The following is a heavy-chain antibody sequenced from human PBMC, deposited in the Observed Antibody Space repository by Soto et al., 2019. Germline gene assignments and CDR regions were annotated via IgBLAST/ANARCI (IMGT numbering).Heavy chain of an antibody. CDR3: AKLSSSPFDY. Sequence: TSETLSLTCAVYGGSFSGYYWSWIRQPPGKGLEWIGEINHSGSTNYNPSLKSRVTISVDTSKNQFSLKLSSVTAADTAVYYCAKLSSSPFDYWGQGTLVTVSS. J-gene: IGHJ4*02. CDR1: GGSFSGYY. V-gene: IGHV4-34*01. CDR2: INHSGST. D-gene: IGHD3-16*02.